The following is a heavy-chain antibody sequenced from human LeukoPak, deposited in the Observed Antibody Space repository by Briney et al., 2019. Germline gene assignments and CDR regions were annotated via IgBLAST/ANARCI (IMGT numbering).Heavy chain of an antibody. CDR1: GGSFSGYY. CDR3: ARGIMITFGGPQGWFDP. D-gene: IGHD3-16*01. V-gene: IGHV4-34*01. J-gene: IGHJ5*02. Sequence: SETLSLTCAVYGGSFSGYYWSWIRQPPGKGLEWIGEINHSGSTNYNPSLKSRVTISVDTSKNQFSLKLSSVTAADTAVYYCARGIMITFGGPQGWFDPWGQGTLVTVSS. CDR2: INHSGST.